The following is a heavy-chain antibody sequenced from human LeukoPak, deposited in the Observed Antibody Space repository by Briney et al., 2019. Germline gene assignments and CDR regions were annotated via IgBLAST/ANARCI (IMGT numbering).Heavy chain of an antibody. D-gene: IGHD2-8*02. CDR2: IYYSGTT. CDR1: GDSNSRSYYH. V-gene: IGHV4-39*01. Sequence: SPTLAIPCTANGDSNSRSYYHGAWISEPKEKGLEWIGSIYYSGTTYYNPSLKSRVTISVDTSKNQFSLKVSSVTAADTAVYYCARHRRYTTGSEEYDYWGQGTLVTVSS. CDR3: ARHRRYTTGSEEYDY. J-gene: IGHJ4*02.